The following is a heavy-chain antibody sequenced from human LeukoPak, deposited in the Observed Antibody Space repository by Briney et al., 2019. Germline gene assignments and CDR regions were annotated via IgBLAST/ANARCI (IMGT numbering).Heavy chain of an antibody. CDR2: ISSSGSTI. CDR1: GFTFSDYY. V-gene: IGHV3-11*01. J-gene: IGHJ2*01. D-gene: IGHD6-19*01. CDR3: ARRIAVAGWYWYFDL. Sequence: PGGSLRLSCAAFGFTFSDYYMSWIRQAPGKGLEWVSYISSSGSTIYYADSVKGRFTISRDNAKNSLYLQVNSLRAEDTAVYYYARRIAVAGWYWYFDLWGRGTLVTVSS.